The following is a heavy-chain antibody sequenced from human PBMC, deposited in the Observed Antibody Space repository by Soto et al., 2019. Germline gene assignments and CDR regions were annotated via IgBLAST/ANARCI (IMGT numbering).Heavy chain of an antibody. J-gene: IGHJ5*02. Sequence: ASVKVSCKASGYTFTRYTMNWVRQAPGQRLEWMGWISPDNGNTKSSQKFQDRVIITRDTSASTAYMDLSSLRSEDTAVYYCARGIATGQLDPWGQGTLVTVSS. CDR3: ARGIATGQLDP. D-gene: IGHD2-15*01. CDR1: GYTFTRYT. CDR2: ISPDNGNT. V-gene: IGHV1-3*01.